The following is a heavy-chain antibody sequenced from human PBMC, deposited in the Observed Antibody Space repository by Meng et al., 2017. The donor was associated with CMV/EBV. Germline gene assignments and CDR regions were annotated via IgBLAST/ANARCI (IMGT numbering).Heavy chain of an antibody. CDR2: ISSSGSTI. J-gene: IGHJ6*02. V-gene: IGHV3-11*01. CDR1: GGSFSGYY. CDR3: ARDRSQYCGGDCYYPYYYYGMDV. D-gene: IGHD2-21*01. Sequence: GGSLRLSCAVYGGSFSGYYWSWIRQPSGKGLEWVSYISSSGSTIYYADSVKGRFTISRDNAKNSLYLQMNSLRAEDTAVYYCARDRSQYCGGDCYYPYYYYGMDVWGQGTTVTVSS.